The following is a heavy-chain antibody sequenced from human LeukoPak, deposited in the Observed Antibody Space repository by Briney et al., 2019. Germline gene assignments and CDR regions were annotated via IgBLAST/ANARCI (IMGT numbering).Heavy chain of an antibody. D-gene: IGHD6-19*01. CDR1: GYSIISGYY. V-gene: IGHV4-38-2*02. Sequence: SETLSLTCVVSGYSIISGYYWGWIRQPPGKGLEWIGSIYHSGSTYYNPSLKSRVTISVDMSKNQFSLKLSSVTAADTAVYYCARDSSGWIGYFDYWGQGTLVTVSS. CDR3: ARDSSGWIGYFDY. J-gene: IGHJ4*02. CDR2: IYHSGST.